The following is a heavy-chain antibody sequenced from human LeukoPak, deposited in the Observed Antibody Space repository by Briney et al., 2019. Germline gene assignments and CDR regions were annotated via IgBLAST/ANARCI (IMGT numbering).Heavy chain of an antibody. CDR2: ISSSGSTI. J-gene: IGHJ4*02. CDR1: GFTFSSYE. D-gene: IGHD4-23*01. Sequence: GGSLRLSCAASGFTFSSYEMHWVRQAPGKGLEWVSYISSSGSTIYYADSVKGRFTISRDNAKNSLYLQMNSLRAEDTAVYYCSRDYGGSSPFDYWGQGTLVTVSS. CDR3: SRDYGGSSPFDY. V-gene: IGHV3-48*03.